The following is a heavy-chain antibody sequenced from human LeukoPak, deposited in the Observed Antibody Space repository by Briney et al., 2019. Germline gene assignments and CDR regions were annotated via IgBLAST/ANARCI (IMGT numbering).Heavy chain of an antibody. Sequence: SETLSLTCTVSGGSISSSSYYWGWIRQPPGKGLEWIGSIYYSGSTYYNPSLKSRVTISVDTSKNQFPLKLSSVTAADTAVYYCARHYAPRLPFDYWGQGTLVTVSS. D-gene: IGHD2-2*01. CDR2: IYYSGST. V-gene: IGHV4-39*01. J-gene: IGHJ4*02. CDR3: ARHYAPRLPFDY. CDR1: GGSISSSSYY.